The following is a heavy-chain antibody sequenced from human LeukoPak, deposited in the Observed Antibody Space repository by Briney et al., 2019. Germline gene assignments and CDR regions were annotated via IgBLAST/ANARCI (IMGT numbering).Heavy chain of an antibody. CDR2: ISSSSSYI. V-gene: IGHV3-21*01. CDR3: ARVGCSSTSCYVSGMDV. Sequence: GGSLRLSCAASGFTFSSYSMNWVRQAPGKGLEWVSSISSSSSYIYYADSVKGRFTISRDNAKNSLYLQMNSLRAEDTAVYYCARVGCSSTSCYVSGMDVWGQGTTVTVSS. J-gene: IGHJ6*02. D-gene: IGHD2-2*01. CDR1: GFTFSSYS.